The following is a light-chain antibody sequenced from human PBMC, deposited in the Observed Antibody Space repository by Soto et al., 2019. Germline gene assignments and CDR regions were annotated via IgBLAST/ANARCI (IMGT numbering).Light chain of an antibody. J-gene: IGKJ5*01. Sequence: ERLMTQSPSTLSVSPGERATLSCRASQSVSSNLAWYQQKPGQAPRLLIYGVSTRATGIPARFSGSGSGTEFTLTISSLQSEDFAVYYCQQYNNWPPITFGQGTRLEIK. CDR3: QQYNNWPPIT. CDR2: GVS. CDR1: QSVSSN. V-gene: IGKV3-15*01.